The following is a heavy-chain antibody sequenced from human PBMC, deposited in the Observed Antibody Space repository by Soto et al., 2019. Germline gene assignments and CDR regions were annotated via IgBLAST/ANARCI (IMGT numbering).Heavy chain of an antibody. Sequence: ASLKVSCTASGYSFTGYSIHWVRQAPGQGLEWMGRISPDSGGTKYAQKFQGRVTMTRDTSINTAYLEVSSLRSDDTATYYCASGSTTGQWGQGTPVTVSS. CDR1: GYSFTGYS. CDR2: ISPDSGGT. D-gene: IGHD4-17*01. J-gene: IGHJ4*02. V-gene: IGHV1-2*02. CDR3: ASGSTTGQ.